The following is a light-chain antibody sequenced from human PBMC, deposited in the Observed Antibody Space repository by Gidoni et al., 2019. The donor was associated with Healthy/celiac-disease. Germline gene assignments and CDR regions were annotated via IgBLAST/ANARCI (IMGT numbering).Light chain of an antibody. Sequence: ELVMPQSPATLSVSPGERATLSCRASQSVSSNLAWYQQKPGQAPSLLIYGASTRATGIPARFSGSGSGTEFTLTISSLQSEDFAVYYCQQYNNWPPLTFGGGTKVEIK. V-gene: IGKV3-15*01. CDR1: QSVSSN. J-gene: IGKJ4*01. CDR3: QQYNNWPPLT. CDR2: GAS.